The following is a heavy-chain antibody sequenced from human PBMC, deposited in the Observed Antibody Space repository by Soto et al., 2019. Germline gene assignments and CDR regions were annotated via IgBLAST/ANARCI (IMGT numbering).Heavy chain of an antibody. Sequence: ASVKVSCKTSGYTFTSYGISWVRQAPGQGLEWMGWISAYNGNTNYAQKLQGRVTMTTDTSTSTAYMELRSLRSDDTAVYYCASPDSSGYSAFDIWGQGTMVTVSS. J-gene: IGHJ3*02. CDR2: ISAYNGNT. CDR3: ASPDSSGYSAFDI. V-gene: IGHV1-18*04. D-gene: IGHD3-22*01. CDR1: GYTFTSYG.